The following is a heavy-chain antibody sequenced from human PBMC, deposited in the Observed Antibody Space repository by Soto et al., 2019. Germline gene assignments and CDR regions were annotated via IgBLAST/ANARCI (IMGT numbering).Heavy chain of an antibody. V-gene: IGHV4-39*01. CDR1: GASISIVSNS. Sequence: QLQLQESGQGLVKPPETCSLTCTVSGASISIVSNSWGWFGQPQGRGLDGFGSIYYIGSTYYNPSLKSRVTISVDTSKNQFSLKLSSVTAADTAVYYCARQVSVAGTLYYYYYYMDVWGKGTTVTVSS. CDR2: IYYIGST. D-gene: IGHD6-19*01. J-gene: IGHJ6*03. CDR3: ARQVSVAGTLYYYYYYMDV.